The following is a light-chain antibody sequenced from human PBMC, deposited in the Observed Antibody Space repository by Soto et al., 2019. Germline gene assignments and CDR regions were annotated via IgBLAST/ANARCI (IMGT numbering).Light chain of an antibody. J-gene: IGLJ1*01. CDR2: DVS. CDR1: RSDVGGYNY. Sequence: QSVLTQPASVSGSPGQSIPISCTGTRSDVGGYNYVSWYQQHPGKAPKLMIYDVSNRPSGVSNRFSGSKSGNTASLTISGLQAEDEADYYCSSYTSSSTQVFGTGTKVTVL. V-gene: IGLV2-14*01. CDR3: SSYTSSSTQV.